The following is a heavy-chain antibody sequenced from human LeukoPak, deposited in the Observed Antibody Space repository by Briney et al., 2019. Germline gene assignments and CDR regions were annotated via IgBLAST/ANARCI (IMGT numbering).Heavy chain of an antibody. V-gene: IGHV1-24*01. D-gene: IGHD6-19*01. CDR3: ATSPRYSSGWYSTWFDP. Sequence: GASVKVSSKVSGYTLTELSMHWVRQAPGKGLEWMGGFDPEDGETIYAQKFQGRVAMTEDTSTDTAYMELSSLRSEDTAVYYCATSPRYSSGWYSTWFDPWGQGTLVTVSS. CDR1: GYTLTELS. J-gene: IGHJ5*02. CDR2: FDPEDGET.